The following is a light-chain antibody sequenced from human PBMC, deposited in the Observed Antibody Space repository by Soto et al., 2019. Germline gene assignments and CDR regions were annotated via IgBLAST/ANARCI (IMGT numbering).Light chain of an antibody. V-gene: IGKV3-11*01. CDR3: QQHISWPLT. CDR1: QSVTNS. J-gene: IGKJ4*01. CDR2: DAS. Sequence: PGERATLSCRASQSVTNSLAWYQQKPGQAPRLLVYDASNRDTGIPTRFSGSGSGTDCTLTISKLEPEDFSVYYCQQHISWPLTFGGGTKVDI.